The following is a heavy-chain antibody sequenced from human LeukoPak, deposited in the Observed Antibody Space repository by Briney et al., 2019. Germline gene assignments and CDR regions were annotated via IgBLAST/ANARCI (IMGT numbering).Heavy chain of an antibody. CDR1: GFTFDDYA. J-gene: IGHJ3*02. CDR3: AKSSRRDCSSTSCCDAFDI. D-gene: IGHD2-2*01. Sequence: GGSLRLSCAASGFTFDDYAMHWVRQAPGKGLEWVSGISWNSGSIGYADSVKGRFTISRDNAKNSLYLQMNSLRAEDMALYYCAKSSRRDCSSTSCCDAFDIWGQGTMVTVSS. CDR2: ISWNSGSI. V-gene: IGHV3-9*03.